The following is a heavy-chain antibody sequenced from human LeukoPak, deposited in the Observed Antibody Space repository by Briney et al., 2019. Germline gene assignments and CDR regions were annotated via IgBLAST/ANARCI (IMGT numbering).Heavy chain of an antibody. D-gene: IGHD6-13*01. J-gene: IGHJ4*02. Sequence: ASVKVSCKASGYTFTSYGISWVRQAPGQGLEWMGWISAYNGNTNYAQKLQGRVTMTTDTSTSTAYMELRSLRSDDTAVYYCARDRIPERERAKSSSWYRHPLLDYWGQGTLVTVSS. V-gene: IGHV1-18*01. CDR1: GYTFTSYG. CDR3: ARDRIPERERAKSSSWYRHPLLDY. CDR2: ISAYNGNT.